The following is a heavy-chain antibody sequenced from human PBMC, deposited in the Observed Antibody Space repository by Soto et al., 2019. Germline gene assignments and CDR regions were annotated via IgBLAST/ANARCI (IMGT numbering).Heavy chain of an antibody. V-gene: IGHV4-31*03. J-gene: IGHJ4*02. CDR3: ARARIVVVTAIQSFDY. CDR1: GGSISSGGYY. CDR2: IYYSGST. Sequence: SETLSLTCTVSGGSISSGGYYWSWIRQHPGKGLEWIGYIYYSGSTYYNPSLKSRVTISVDTSKNQFSLKLSSVTAADTAVYYCARARIVVVTAIQSFDYWGQGTLVTVSS. D-gene: IGHD2-21*02.